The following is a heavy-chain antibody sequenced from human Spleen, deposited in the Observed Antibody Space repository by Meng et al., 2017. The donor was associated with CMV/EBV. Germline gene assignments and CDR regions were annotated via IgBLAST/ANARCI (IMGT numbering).Heavy chain of an antibody. CDR2: IYGGGST. V-gene: IGHV3-66*02. J-gene: IGHJ4*02. CDR1: GFTVSSSY. Sequence: GGSLRLSCAASGFTVSSSYMIWVRQAPGKGLECVSFIYGGGSTSYADSVKGRFTISRDSSRNTLYLQMNSLRPEDTAVYYCARDLGGPADYWGQGTLVTVSS. D-gene: IGHD2-15*01. CDR3: ARDLGGPADY.